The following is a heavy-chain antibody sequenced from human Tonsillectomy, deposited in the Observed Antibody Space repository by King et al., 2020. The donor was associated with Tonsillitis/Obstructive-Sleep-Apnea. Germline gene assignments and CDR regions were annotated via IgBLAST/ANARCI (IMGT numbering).Heavy chain of an antibody. CDR1: GGSFSGYY. V-gene: IGHV4-34*01. CDR2: INHSGST. D-gene: IGHD4-17*01. CDR3: ARGGTTVTTPRDAFDI. Sequence: VQLQQWGAGLLKPSETLSLTCAVYGGSFSGYYWSWIRQPPGKGLEWIGEINHSGSTNYNPSLKSRVTISVDTSKNQFSLKLSSVTAADTAVYYCARGGTTVTTPRDAFDIWGQGTMVTVSS. J-gene: IGHJ3*02.